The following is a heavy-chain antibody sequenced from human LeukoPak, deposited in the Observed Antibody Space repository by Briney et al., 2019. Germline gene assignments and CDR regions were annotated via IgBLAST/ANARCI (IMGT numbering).Heavy chain of an antibody. Sequence: PGGSLRLSCAASGFTFSSYAMSWVRQAPGKGLEWVSAISGSGGSTYYADSVKGRFTISRDNSKNTLYLQMNSLRAEDTAVYYCAAPRKYCSSTSCYLDVWGQGTTVTVSS. CDR2: ISGSGGST. CDR1: GFTFSSYA. J-gene: IGHJ6*02. D-gene: IGHD2-2*01. V-gene: IGHV3-23*01. CDR3: AAPRKYCSSTSCYLDV.